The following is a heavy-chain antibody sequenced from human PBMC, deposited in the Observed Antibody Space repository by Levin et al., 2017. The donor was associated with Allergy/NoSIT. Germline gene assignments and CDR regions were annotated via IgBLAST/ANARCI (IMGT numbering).Heavy chain of an antibody. D-gene: IGHD6-19*01. CDR2: IRSKAYGGTT. J-gene: IGHJ5*02. CDR3: TRGLPGGLYAYWFDP. V-gene: IGHV3-49*03. Sequence: GESLKISCTASGFTFGDYAMNWFRQAPGKGLEWVGFIRSKAYGGTTEYAASVKGRFTISRDDSKSIAYLQMNSLKTEDTAVYYCTRGLPGGLYAYWFDPWGQGTLVTVSS. CDR1: GFTFGDYA.